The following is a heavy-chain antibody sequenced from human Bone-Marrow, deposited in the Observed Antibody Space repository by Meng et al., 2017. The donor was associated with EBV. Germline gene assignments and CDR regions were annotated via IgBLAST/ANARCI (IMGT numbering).Heavy chain of an antibody. CDR1: GFSFRSYW. Sequence: EGQLVESGGALVQPGGSLRLSCAASGFSFRSYWMHWVRQAPGKGLVWISRTNEDGRTTSYADSVKGRFTISRDNTKNTLYLQMNSLRAEDTVRYFCSRDLAGAYDDWGQGTLVTVSS. J-gene: IGHJ4*02. CDR2: TNEDGRTT. V-gene: IGHV3-74*01. CDR3: SRDLAGAYDD. D-gene: IGHD2-21*01.